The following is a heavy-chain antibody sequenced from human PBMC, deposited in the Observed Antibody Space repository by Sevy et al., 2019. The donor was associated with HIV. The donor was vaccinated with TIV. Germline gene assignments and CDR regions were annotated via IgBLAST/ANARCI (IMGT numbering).Heavy chain of an antibody. CDR3: ATTKDYYDSSGSPFDY. CDR1: GYTLSELS. CDR2: FGPEDGEI. V-gene: IGHV1-24*01. Sequence: ASVKVSCKVSGYTLSELSMHWVRQAPGKGLEWMGSFGPEDGEILYAQKLQGRITMTEDTSTDTAYMELSSLRSEDTAVYYCATTKDYYDSSGSPFDYWGQGTLVTVSS. D-gene: IGHD3-22*01. J-gene: IGHJ4*02.